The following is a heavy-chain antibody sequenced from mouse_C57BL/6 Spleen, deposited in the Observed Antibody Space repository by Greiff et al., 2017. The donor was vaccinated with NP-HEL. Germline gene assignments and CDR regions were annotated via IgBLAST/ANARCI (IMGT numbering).Heavy chain of an antibody. Sequence: VQLKQPGAELVRPGSSVKLSCKASGYTFTSYWMHWVKQRPIQGLEWIGNIDPSDSETHYNQKFKDKATLTVDKSSSTAYMQLSSLTSEDAAVYYCARHYGSIFEYWGQGTTLTVSS. CDR1: GYTFTSYW. V-gene: IGHV1-52*01. CDR2: IDPSDSET. J-gene: IGHJ2*01. D-gene: IGHD1-1*01. CDR3: ARHYGSIFEY.